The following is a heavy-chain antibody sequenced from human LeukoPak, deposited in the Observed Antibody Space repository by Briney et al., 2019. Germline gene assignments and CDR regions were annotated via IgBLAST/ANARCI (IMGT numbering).Heavy chain of an antibody. CDR1: GYTFTDFY. Sequence: ASVKVSCKASGYTFTDFYVHWVRQAPGQGLEWMGWMNPNSGGTNYAQRFQGRVTMTRDTSISTACMELTRLRFDDTAVFYCATSRGGTSFDYWGQGTLVTVSS. CDR2: MNPNSGGT. CDR3: ATSRGGTSFDY. J-gene: IGHJ4*02. V-gene: IGHV1-2*02. D-gene: IGHD2-2*01.